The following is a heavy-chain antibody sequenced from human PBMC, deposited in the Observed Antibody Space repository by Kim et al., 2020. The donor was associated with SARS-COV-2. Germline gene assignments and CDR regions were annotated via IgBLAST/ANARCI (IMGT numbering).Heavy chain of an antibody. V-gene: IGHV3-9*03. CDR3: ARASKDDAFDI. CDR1: GFIFGDYA. Sequence: GGSLRLSCAASGFIFGDYAMHWVRQAPGKGLEWVSGITWNSGNIDYADSVKGRFTISRDNAKNSLFLQMNSLRTEDMALYYCARASKDDAFDIWGQGTMVAVSS. CDR2: ITWNSGNI. J-gene: IGHJ3*02.